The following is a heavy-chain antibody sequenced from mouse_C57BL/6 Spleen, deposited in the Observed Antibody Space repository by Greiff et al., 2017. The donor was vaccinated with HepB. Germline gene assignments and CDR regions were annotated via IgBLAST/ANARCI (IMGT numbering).Heavy chain of an antibody. J-gene: IGHJ2*01. Sequence: EVKLMESGGGLVKPGGSLKLSCAASGFTFSDYGMHWVRQAPEKGLEWVAYISSGSSTIYYADTVKGRFTISRDNAKNTLFLQMTSLRSEDTAMYYCADDPFDYWGKGTTLTVSS. CDR2: ISSGSSTI. CDR3: ADDPFDY. CDR1: GFTFSDYG. V-gene: IGHV5-17*01.